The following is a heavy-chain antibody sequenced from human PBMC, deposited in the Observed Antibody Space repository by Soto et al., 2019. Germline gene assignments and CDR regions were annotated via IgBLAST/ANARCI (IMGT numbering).Heavy chain of an antibody. CDR3: ARHKAFYYDSSGA. D-gene: IGHD3-22*01. CDR1: GYSLASYW. J-gene: IGHJ5*02. CDR2: IDPSDSYA. V-gene: IGHV5-10-1*01. Sequence: GESLKISCKGSGYSLASYWISWVRQMPAKGLEWMGRIDPSDSYANYSPSFQGHVTFSADKSISTAYLQWSSLRASDTAMYYCARHKAFYYDSSGAWGQGTMVAVSS.